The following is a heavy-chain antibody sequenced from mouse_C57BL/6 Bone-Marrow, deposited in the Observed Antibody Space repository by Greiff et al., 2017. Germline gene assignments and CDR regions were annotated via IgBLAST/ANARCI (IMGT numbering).Heavy chain of an antibody. CDR3: AKAQATFAY. CDR2: IYPGDGDT. Sequence: QVQLQQSGPELVKPGASVKISCKASGYAFSSSWMNWVKQRPGKGLEWIGRIYPGDGDTNYNGKFKGKATLTADKSSSTAYMQLSSLTSEDSAVYFCAKAQATFAYWGQGTLVTVSA. J-gene: IGHJ3*01. V-gene: IGHV1-82*01. D-gene: IGHD3-2*02. CDR1: GYAFSSSW.